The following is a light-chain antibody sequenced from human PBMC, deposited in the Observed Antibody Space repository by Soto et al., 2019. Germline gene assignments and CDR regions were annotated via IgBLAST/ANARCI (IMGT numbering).Light chain of an antibody. V-gene: IGKV3-15*01. Sequence: IVLAQSPGTLSLSPGERATLSCRAIQSVSTYLAWYQQKPGQAPRLLVFRASSRTTGIPDRFSGSGSGTEFTLTISSLQSEDFALYYCQQYNNLPQTFGQGTKVDIK. J-gene: IGKJ1*01. CDR1: QSVSTY. CDR3: QQYNNLPQT. CDR2: RAS.